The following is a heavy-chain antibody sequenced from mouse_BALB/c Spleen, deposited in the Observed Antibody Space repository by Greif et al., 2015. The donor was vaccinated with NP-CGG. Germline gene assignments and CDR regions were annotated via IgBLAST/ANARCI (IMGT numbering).Heavy chain of an antibody. V-gene: IGHV1-15*01. CDR2: IDPETGGT. Sequence: VQLQESGAELVRPGASVTLSCKASGYTSTDYEMHWVKQTPVHGLEWIGAIDPETGGTAYNQKFKGKATLTADKSSSTAYMELRSLTSEDSAVYYCTRYGYEAAYWGQGTLVTVSA. CDR1: GYTSTDYE. J-gene: IGHJ3*01. D-gene: IGHD2-2*01. CDR3: TRYGYEAAY.